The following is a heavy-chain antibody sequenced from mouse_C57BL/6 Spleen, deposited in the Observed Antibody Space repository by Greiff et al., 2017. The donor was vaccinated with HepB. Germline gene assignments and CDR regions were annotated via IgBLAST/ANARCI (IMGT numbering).Heavy chain of an antibody. CDR2: ISSGSSTI. CDR3: ARGSGDYFDY. V-gene: IGHV5-17*01. J-gene: IGHJ2*01. Sequence: EVHLVESGGGLVKPGGSLKLSCAASGFTFSDYGMHWVRQAPEKGLEWVAYISSGSSTIYYADTVKGRFTISRDNAKNTLFLQMTSLRSEDTAMYYCARGSGDYFDYWGQGTTLTVSS. CDR1: GFTFSDYG. D-gene: IGHD6-1*01.